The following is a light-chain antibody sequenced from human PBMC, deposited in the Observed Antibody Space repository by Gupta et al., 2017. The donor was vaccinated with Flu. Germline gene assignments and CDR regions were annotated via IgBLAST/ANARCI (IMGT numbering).Light chain of an antibody. CDR2: LGS. J-gene: IGKJ2*01. CDR1: QSRLHSNGYNY. Sequence: ASQSRLHSNGYNYLDWYLQKPGQSPQLLIYLGSNRASGVPDRFSGSGSGTDFTLKISRGEAEDAGIYYCMQTLQTPYTFGQGTKLEIK. V-gene: IGKV2-28*01. CDR3: MQTLQTPYT.